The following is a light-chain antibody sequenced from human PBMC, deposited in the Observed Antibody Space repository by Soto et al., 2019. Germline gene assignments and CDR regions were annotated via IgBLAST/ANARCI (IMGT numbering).Light chain of an antibody. CDR1: SSNIGAGYD. Sequence: QSVRTQPPSVSAAPGQRVTISCTGSSSNIGAGYDVHWYQQLPGTAPKLLIYGNSNRPSGVPDRFSGSKSGTSASLAITGLQAEDEADYYCQSYDSSLSGYVFGTGTKVTVL. J-gene: IGLJ1*01. CDR2: GNS. CDR3: QSYDSSLSGYV. V-gene: IGLV1-40*01.